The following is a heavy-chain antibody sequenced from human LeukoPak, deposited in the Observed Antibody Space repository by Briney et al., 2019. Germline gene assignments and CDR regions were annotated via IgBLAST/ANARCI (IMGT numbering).Heavy chain of an antibody. V-gene: IGHV1-2*06. D-gene: IGHD3-22*01. CDR1: GYTFTGYY. CDR3: VRHNSGYRSFDD. J-gene: IGHJ4*02. Sequence: ASVKVSCTASGYTFTGYYMHWVRQAPGQGLEWMGRIKPDSGVTNYAQRFQGRVSMTSDTSINTAYMELTRLRSDDTAVYYCVRHNSGYRSFDDWGQGTLVTVSS. CDR2: IKPDSGVT.